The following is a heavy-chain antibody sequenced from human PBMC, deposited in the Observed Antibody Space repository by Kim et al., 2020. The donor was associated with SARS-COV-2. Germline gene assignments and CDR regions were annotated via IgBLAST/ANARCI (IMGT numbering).Heavy chain of an antibody. D-gene: IGHD6-6*01. V-gene: IGHV4-34*01. CDR1: GGSFSGYY. CDR2: INHSGST. Sequence: SETLSLTCAVYGGSFSGYYWSWIRQPPGKGLEWIGEINHSGSTNYNPSLKSRVTISVDTSKNQFSLKLSSVTAADTAVYYCARAPAPARRVPALNYWGQGTLVTVSS. J-gene: IGHJ4*02. CDR3: ARAPAPARRVPALNY.